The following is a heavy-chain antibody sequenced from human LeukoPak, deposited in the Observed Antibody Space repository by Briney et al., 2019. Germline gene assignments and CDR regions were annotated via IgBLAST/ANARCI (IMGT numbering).Heavy chain of an antibody. Sequence: GGSPRLSCAASGFTFSTCAMHWVRQAPGKGLEWVAFIRYDGSNKYYADSVKGRFTISRDNSKNTLYLQMNSLRAEDTAVYYCAKSARIGGVYYFDYWGQGTLVTVSS. D-gene: IGHD3-10*01. CDR3: AKSARIGGVYYFDY. CDR2: IRYDGSNK. CDR1: GFTFSTCA. V-gene: IGHV3-30*02. J-gene: IGHJ4*02.